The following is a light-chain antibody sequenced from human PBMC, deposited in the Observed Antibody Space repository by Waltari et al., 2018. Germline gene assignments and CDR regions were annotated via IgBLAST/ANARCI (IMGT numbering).Light chain of an antibody. CDR3: EQTYDTPPT. V-gene: IGKV1-39*01. J-gene: IGKJ2*01. Sequence: DIQMTQSPSSLSASVGDRVIITCRASQYVRTYLNWYQLKPGKAPELLIYAASTLQAGVPSRFSGSGSRTDFTLTISSLQPEDFATYYCEQTYDTPPTFGQGTRLEIK. CDR2: AAS. CDR1: QYVRTY.